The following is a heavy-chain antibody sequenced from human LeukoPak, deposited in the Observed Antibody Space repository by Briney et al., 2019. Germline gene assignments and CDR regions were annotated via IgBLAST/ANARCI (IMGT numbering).Heavy chain of an antibody. CDR2: INPSGGST. J-gene: IGHJ4*02. V-gene: IGHV1-46*01. CDR3: ARAYAVAAFDY. CDR1: GYRVSESS. D-gene: IGHD2-2*01. Sequence: ASVNVSCKVSGYRVSESSMHWVRQAPGQGLEWMGIINPSGGSTSYAQKFQGRVTMTRDTSTSTVYMELSSLRSEDTAVYYCARAYAVAAFDYWGQGTLVTVSS.